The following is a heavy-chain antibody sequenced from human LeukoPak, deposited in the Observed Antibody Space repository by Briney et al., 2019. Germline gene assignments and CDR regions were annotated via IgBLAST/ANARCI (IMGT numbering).Heavy chain of an antibody. V-gene: IGHV1-69*13. CDR1: GGTFSSYA. CDR2: IIPIFGTA. CDR3: ARLYYYDSSGQTLFDY. D-gene: IGHD3-22*01. Sequence: SVKVSSEASGGTFSSYAISWVRQAPGQGLEWMGGIIPIFGTANYAQKFQGRVTITADESTSTAYMELSSLRSEDTAVYYCARLYYYDSSGQTLFDYWGQGTLVTVSS. J-gene: IGHJ4*02.